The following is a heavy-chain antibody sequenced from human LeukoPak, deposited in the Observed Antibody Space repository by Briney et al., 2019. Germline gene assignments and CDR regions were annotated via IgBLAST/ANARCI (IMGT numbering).Heavy chain of an antibody. J-gene: IGHJ4*02. Sequence: GGSLRLSCAASGFTFSSDSMNWVRQAPGKGLEWVSYISSSSSNIQYADSVKGRFTISRDNSKKTLYLQMNSLRAEDTAVYYCAKDGSGSYDHFDYWGQGTLVTVSS. CDR3: AKDGSGSYDHFDY. D-gene: IGHD3-10*01. CDR1: GFTFSSDS. CDR2: ISSSSSNI. V-gene: IGHV3-48*01.